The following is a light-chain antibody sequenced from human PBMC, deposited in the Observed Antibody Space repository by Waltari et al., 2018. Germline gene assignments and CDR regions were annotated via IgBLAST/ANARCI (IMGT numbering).Light chain of an antibody. Sequence: QSALAQPPSASGSPGQSVTISCTGTSSDVGGYNYVSWYQHYPGKAPQLIIYDVSNRPSGVPVRFSGSKSDNTASLTVSGLQAEDEADYYCNSYAGNNNFVFGTGTKVTVL. CDR3: NSYAGNNNFV. CDR2: DVS. CDR1: SSDVGGYNY. V-gene: IGLV2-8*01. J-gene: IGLJ1*01.